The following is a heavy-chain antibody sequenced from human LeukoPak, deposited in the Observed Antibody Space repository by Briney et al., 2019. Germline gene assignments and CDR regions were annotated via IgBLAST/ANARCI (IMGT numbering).Heavy chain of an antibody. CDR1: GFTFGSYG. CDR3: AILMTTVTHFDY. J-gene: IGHJ4*02. CDR2: IRYDGSNK. V-gene: IGHV3-30*02. D-gene: IGHD4-17*01. Sequence: PGGSLRLSCAASGFTFGSYGMHWVRQAPGKGLEWVAFIRYDGSNKYYADSVKGRFTISRDNSKNTLYLQMNSLRAEDTAVYYCAILMTTVTHFDYWGQGTLVTVSS.